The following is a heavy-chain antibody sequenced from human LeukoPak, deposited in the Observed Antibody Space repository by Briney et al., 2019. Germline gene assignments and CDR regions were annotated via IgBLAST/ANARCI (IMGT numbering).Heavy chain of an antibody. CDR2: IYDGGST. Sequence: GGSLRLSCAASGFTVSSEYMNWVRQAPGKGLEWVSVIYDGGSTDYADSVKGRFTISRDNSKNMLYLQMNSLRAEDTAVYYCARGYSYGYIRYWGQGTLVTVSS. CDR3: ARGYSYGYIRY. CDR1: GFTVSSEY. J-gene: IGHJ4*02. D-gene: IGHD5-18*01. V-gene: IGHV3-66*01.